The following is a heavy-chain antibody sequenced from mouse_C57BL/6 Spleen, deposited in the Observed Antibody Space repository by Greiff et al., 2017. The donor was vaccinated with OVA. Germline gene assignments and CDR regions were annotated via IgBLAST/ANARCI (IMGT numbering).Heavy chain of an antibody. Sequence: QVQLQQSGAELVKPGASVKMSCKASGYTFTTYPIEWMKQNHGKSLEWIGNFHPYNDDTKYNEKFKGKATLTVEKSSSTVYWELSRLTSDDSAVYYCARGYYYGSSLHFDYWGQGTTLTVSS. J-gene: IGHJ2*01. V-gene: IGHV1-47*01. D-gene: IGHD1-1*01. CDR1: GYTFTTYP. CDR3: ARGYYYGSSLHFDY. CDR2: FHPYNDDT.